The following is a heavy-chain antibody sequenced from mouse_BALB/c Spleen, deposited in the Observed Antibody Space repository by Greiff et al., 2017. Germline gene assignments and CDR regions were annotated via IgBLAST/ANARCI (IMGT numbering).Heavy chain of an antibody. Sequence: VQLKESGGGLVQPGGSLKLSCAASGFTFSSYTMSWVRQTPEKRLEWVAYISNGGGSTYYPDTVKGRFTISRDNAKNTLYLQMSSLKSEDTAMYYCARHLSLLRLRYAMDYWGQGTSVTVSS. CDR3: ARHLSLLRLRYAMDY. D-gene: IGHD1-2*01. J-gene: IGHJ4*01. CDR1: GFTFSSYT. V-gene: IGHV5-12-2*01. CDR2: ISNGGGST.